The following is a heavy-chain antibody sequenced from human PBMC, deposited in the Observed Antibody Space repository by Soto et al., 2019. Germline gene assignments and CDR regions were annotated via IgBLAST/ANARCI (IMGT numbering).Heavy chain of an antibody. V-gene: IGHV4-39*01. CDR1: GGSISSSSYY. CDR2: IYYSGST. CDR3: ARHKELWYYYYGMDV. J-gene: IGHJ6*02. D-gene: IGHD5-18*01. Sequence: PSETLSLTCTVSGGSISSSSYYWGWIRQPPGKGLEWIGSIYYSGSTYYNPSLKSRVTISVDTSKNQFSLKLSSVTAADTAVYYCARHKELWYYYYGMDVWGQGTTVTVSS.